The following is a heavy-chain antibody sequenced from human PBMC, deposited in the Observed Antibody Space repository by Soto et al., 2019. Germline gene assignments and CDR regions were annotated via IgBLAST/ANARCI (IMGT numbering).Heavy chain of an antibody. CDR2: IIHDGSTQ. Sequence: QVQLVESGGGVVQPGRSLRLSCAASGFTFSSYGMHWVRQAPGKGLEWVAGIIHDGSTQYYADSVKGRFTISRDNSKSTLYLQMNSLRAEDTAVYYCAKDRIGAGVRGYFDYCAQGTLVTVSS. V-gene: IGHV3-30*18. D-gene: IGHD3-10*01. J-gene: IGHJ4*02. CDR3: AKDRIGAGVRGYFDY. CDR1: GFTFSSYG.